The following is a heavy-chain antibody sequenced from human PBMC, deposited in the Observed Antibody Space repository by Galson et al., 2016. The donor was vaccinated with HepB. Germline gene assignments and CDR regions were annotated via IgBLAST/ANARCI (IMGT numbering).Heavy chain of an antibody. J-gene: IGHJ5*02. D-gene: IGHD2-2*01. CDR2: ISSKSNYI. Sequence: SLRLSCAASGFTFSDYSMNWVRQAPGKGLEWVSFISSKSNYIYYADSVKGRFTISRDNAKNSLYLQMNSLRADDTGVYYCARDPAPLAYCSSITCYGFGWLDPWGQGTLVTVSS. CDR1: GFTFSDYS. V-gene: IGHV3-21*01. CDR3: ARDPAPLAYCSSITCYGFGWLDP.